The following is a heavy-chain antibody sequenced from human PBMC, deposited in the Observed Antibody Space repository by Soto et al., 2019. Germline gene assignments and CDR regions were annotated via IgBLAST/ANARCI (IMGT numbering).Heavy chain of an antibody. V-gene: IGHV3-66*01. CDR3: AREGGSLYSHGGLDV. Sequence: GGSLRLSCAASGFTVSSNYMSWVRQAPGKGPEWISIIYSAGNTYYADSVKGRFTISRDNSKNTLYLQMNSLRAEDTAVYYCAREGGSLYSHGGLDVWGQGTTVTVSS. CDR1: GFTVSSNY. CDR2: IYSAGNT. D-gene: IGHD3-16*01. J-gene: IGHJ6*02.